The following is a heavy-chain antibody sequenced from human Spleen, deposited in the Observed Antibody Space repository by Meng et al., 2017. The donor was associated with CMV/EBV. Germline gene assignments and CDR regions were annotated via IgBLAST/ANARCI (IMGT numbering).Heavy chain of an antibody. CDR1: GYTFTGYY. CDR3: ARDGGDGYNSGGDY. V-gene: IGHV1-2*02. J-gene: IGHJ4*02. Sequence: ASVKVSCKASGYTFTGYYLHWVRQAPGQGLEWMGWINPNSGDTKYAQKFQGRVTMTRDTSISTAYMELSRLRSDDTAVYYCARDGGDGYNSGGDYWGQGTLVTVSS. D-gene: IGHD5-24*01. CDR2: INPNSGDT.